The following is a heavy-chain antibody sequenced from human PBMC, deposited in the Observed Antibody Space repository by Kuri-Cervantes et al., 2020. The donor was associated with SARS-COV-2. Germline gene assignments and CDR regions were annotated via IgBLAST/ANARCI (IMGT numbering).Heavy chain of an antibody. Sequence: SLMFSCTASGFTFSSYGMRWGREAPGKGLEWVAFIRYDGSNKYYADSVRGRFTISRDNSKNTLYLQMNSLRAEDMAVYYCAKGVISGSLDYWGQGTLVTVSS. CDR1: GFTFSSYG. CDR3: AKGVISGSLDY. J-gene: IGHJ4*02. D-gene: IGHD1-26*01. CDR2: IRYDGSNK. V-gene: IGHV3-30*02.